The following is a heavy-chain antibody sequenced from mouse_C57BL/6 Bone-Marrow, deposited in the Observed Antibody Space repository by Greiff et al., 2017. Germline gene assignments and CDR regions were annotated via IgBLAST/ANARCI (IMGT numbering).Heavy chain of an antibody. CDR1: GYTFTSYW. D-gene: IGHD1-1*01. Sequence: QVQLQQPGAELMRPGTSVKLSCKASGYTFTSYWMHWVKQRPGQGLEWIGVIDPSDSYTNYNQKFKGKATLTVDTSSSTAYMQLSSLTSEDSAVYYCARHRIRYGSSHWYFDVWGTGTTVTVSS. J-gene: IGHJ1*03. CDR2: IDPSDSYT. V-gene: IGHV1-59*01. CDR3: ARHRIRYGSSHWYFDV.